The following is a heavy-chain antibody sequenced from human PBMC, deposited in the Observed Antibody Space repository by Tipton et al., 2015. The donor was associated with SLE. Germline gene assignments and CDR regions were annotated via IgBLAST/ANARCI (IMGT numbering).Heavy chain of an antibody. CDR2: ISYDGSNK. J-gene: IGHJ4*02. CDR3: ASSLLLNYFDY. V-gene: IGHV3-30*04. Sequence: RSLRLSCAASGFTFSIYAIHWVRQAPGKGLEWVAVISYDGSNKHYADSVKGRFTISRDNSKNTLYLQMNSLRAEDTAVYYCASSLLLNYFDYWGQGTLVTVSS. D-gene: IGHD2-21*01. CDR1: GFTFSIYA.